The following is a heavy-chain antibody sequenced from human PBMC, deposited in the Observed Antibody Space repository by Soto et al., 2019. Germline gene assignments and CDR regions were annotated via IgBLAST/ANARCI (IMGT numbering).Heavy chain of an antibody. CDR3: GGAYYDFWSGPIGGVNWFDP. Sequence: PSETLSLTCTVSGGSISSYYWSWIRQPAGKGLEWIGRIYTSGSTNYNPSLKSRVTTSVDTSKNQFSLKLSSVTAADTAVYYCGGAYYDFWSGPIGGVNWFDPWGQGTLVTVSS. CDR1: GGSISSYY. CDR2: IYTSGST. V-gene: IGHV4-4*07. J-gene: IGHJ5*02. D-gene: IGHD3-3*01.